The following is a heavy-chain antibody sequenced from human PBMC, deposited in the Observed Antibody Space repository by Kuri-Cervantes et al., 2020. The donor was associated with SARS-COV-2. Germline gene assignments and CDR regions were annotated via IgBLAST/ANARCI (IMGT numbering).Heavy chain of an antibody. CDR2: IIPIFGTA. J-gene: IGHJ6*02. V-gene: IGHV1-69*13. CDR1: GGTFSSYA. CDR3: ARAGVAGYSSGWNPYYYYGMDV. Sequence: SVKVSCKASGGTFSSYAISWVRQAPGQGLEWMGGIIPIFGTANYAQKFPGRVTITADESTSTAYMELSSLRSEDTAVYYCARAGVAGYSSGWNPYYYYGMDVWGQGTTVTVSS. D-gene: IGHD6-19*01.